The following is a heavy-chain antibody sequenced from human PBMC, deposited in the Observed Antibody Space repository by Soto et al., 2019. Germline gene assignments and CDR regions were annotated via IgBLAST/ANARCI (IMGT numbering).Heavy chain of an antibody. CDR3: ARPLWRDDYNWGYFDL. J-gene: IGHJ2*01. CDR1: GFTSSSYA. CDR2: ISYDGSNK. V-gene: IGHV3-30-3*01. Sequence: QVPLVESGGGVVQPGRSLRLSCAASGFTSSSYAMHWVRQAPGKGLEWVAVISYDGSNKYYADSVKGRFTISRDNSKNTLYLQMNSLRAEDTAVYYCARPLWRDDYNWGYFDLWGRGTLVTVSS. D-gene: IGHD4-4*01.